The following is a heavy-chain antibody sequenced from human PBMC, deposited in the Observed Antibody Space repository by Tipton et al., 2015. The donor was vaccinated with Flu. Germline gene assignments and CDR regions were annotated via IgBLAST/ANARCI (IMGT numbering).Heavy chain of an antibody. CDR1: GESFIGYF. V-gene: IGHV4-34*01. J-gene: IGHJ4*02. Sequence: GLVKPSETLSLTCAVHGESFIGYFWTWIRQSPGKGLEWIGEINHTGTTNYNPSLKSRVTISIDTSNNQTSLKLSSVTAADTAVYYCARHTGDSVRGIIDYWGQGTLVTVSS. CDR3: ARHTGDSVRGIIDY. D-gene: IGHD3-10*02. CDR2: INHTGTT.